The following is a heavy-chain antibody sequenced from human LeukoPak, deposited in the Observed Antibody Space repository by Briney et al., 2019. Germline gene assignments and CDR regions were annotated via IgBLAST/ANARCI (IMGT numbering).Heavy chain of an antibody. D-gene: IGHD5-12*01. CDR3: ARGGVTTIAQYAY. CDR2: IFDSGTTNYNPST. Sequence: SETLSLTCTVSGGSIISYFWSWIRQPPGKGPEWIGYIFDSGTTNYNPSTNYNPSLKSRVTVSLDTSKNHFSLKLSSVTAADTAVYFCARGGVTTIAQYAYWGQGILVTVSS. J-gene: IGHJ4*02. V-gene: IGHV4-59*01. CDR1: GGSIISYF.